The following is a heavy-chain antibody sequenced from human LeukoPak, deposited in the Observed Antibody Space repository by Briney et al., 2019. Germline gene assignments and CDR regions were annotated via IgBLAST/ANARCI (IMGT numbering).Heavy chain of an antibody. CDR3: ARGIGYL. CDR1: RFTFSTYS. Sequence: GGSLRLSCAASRFTFSTYSMNWVRQAPGKGLEWVSYISSGSNTIYYADSVKGRFTISRDNAKNSLYLQMNSLRAEDTAVYYCARGIGYLWGQGTLVTVSS. V-gene: IGHV3-48*04. J-gene: IGHJ4*02. D-gene: IGHD2-2*03. CDR2: ISSGSNTI.